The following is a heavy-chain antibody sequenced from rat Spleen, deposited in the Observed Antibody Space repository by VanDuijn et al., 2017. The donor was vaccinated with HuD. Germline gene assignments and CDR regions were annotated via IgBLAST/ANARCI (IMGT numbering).Heavy chain of an antibody. D-gene: IGHD1-1*01. V-gene: IGHV5-29*01. CDR2: ISYDGSST. CDR3: ARHRLLHLDY. J-gene: IGHJ2*01. CDR1: GFTFSNYD. Sequence: EVQLVESGGGLVQPGRSLKLSCAASGFTFSNYDMAWVRQAPTKGLEWVASISYDGSSTYYRDSVKGRFTISRDNAKSTLYLQMDSLRSEDTATYYCARHRLLHLDYWGQGVMVTVSS.